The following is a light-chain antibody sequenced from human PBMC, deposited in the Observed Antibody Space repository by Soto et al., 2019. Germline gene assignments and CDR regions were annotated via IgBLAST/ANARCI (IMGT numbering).Light chain of an antibody. CDR1: SSDVGGYNY. CDR3: SSYTTIHTRQIL. CDR2: DVS. V-gene: IGLV2-14*03. J-gene: IGLJ1*01. Sequence: QSALTQPASVSGSPGQSITISCTGTSSDVGGYNYVSWYQHHPGKAPKLLIYDVSNRPSGISNRFSGSKSDNTASLTISVLQPEDEADYYCSSYTTIHTRQILFATGTKVTV.